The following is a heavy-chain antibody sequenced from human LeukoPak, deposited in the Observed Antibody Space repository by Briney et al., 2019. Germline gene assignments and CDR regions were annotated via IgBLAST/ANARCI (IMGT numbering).Heavy chain of an antibody. Sequence: GGSLRLSCAASGFTFSSYAMSWVRQAPGKGLEWVSTISGSGGSTYYADSVKGRFTISRDDSKNTLYLQMNSLRAEDTAVYYCAKDSSSWYHDYWGQGTLVTVSS. CDR3: AKDSSSWYHDY. V-gene: IGHV3-23*01. J-gene: IGHJ4*02. CDR2: ISGSGGST. D-gene: IGHD6-13*01. CDR1: GFTFSSYA.